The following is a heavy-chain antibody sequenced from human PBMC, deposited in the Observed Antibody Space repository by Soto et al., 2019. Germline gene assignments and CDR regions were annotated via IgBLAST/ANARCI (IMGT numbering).Heavy chain of an antibody. J-gene: IGHJ4*02. CDR3: ARDPSHSYYTLFYYFDY. CDR1: GFTFSTYA. Sequence: PGGSLRLSCAASGFTFSTYAMSWVRQAPGKGLEWVSAISGSGSNTYYADSVKGRFTISRDESKSTLYLQMNSLRAEDTAVYYCARDPSHSYYTLFYYFDYWGQGTLVTVSS. V-gene: IGHV3-23*01. D-gene: IGHD1-26*01. CDR2: ISGSGSNT.